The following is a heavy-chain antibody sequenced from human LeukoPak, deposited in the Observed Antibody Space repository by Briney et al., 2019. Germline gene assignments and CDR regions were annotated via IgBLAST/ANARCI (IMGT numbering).Heavy chain of an antibody. J-gene: IGHJ4*02. Sequence: ASETLSLTCAVYGGSFSGYYWSWIRQPPGKGLEWIGEINHSGSTNYNPSLKSRVTISVDTSKNQFSLKLSSVTAADTAVYYCARGDGSRGWGAPPFFDYWGQGILVTVSS. CDR1: GGSFSGYY. D-gene: IGHD6-25*01. CDR2: INHSGST. CDR3: ARGDGSRGWGAPPFFDY. V-gene: IGHV4-34*01.